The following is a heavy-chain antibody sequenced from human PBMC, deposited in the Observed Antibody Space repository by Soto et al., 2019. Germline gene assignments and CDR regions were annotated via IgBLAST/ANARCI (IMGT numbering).Heavy chain of an antibody. V-gene: IGHV3-21*01. CDR2: ISSSSSYI. CDR3: ARCLAPYYDFWSGYYLADP. J-gene: IGHJ5*02. CDR1: GFTFSSYS. Sequence: PGGSLRLSCAASGFTFSSYSMNWVRQAPGKGLEWVSSISSSSSYIYYADSVKGRFTISRDNAKNSLYLQMNSLRAEDTAVYYCARCLAPYYDFWSGYYLADPWGQGTLVTVSS. D-gene: IGHD3-3*01.